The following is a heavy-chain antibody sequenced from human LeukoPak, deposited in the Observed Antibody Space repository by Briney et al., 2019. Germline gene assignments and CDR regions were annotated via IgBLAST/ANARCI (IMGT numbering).Heavy chain of an antibody. D-gene: IGHD6-19*01. Sequence: GGSLRLSCAASGFTFSSYAMSWVRQAPGKGLEWVSAISGSGGSTYYADSVKGRFTIPRDNSKNTLYLQMNSLRAEDTAVYYCARAYSSGWYAMSAFDIWGQGTMVTVSS. J-gene: IGHJ3*02. V-gene: IGHV3-23*01. CDR3: ARAYSSGWYAMSAFDI. CDR2: ISGSGGST. CDR1: GFTFSSYA.